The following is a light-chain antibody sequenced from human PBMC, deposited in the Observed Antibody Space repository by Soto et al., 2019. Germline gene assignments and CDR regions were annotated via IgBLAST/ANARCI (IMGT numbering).Light chain of an antibody. CDR3: QQYGTSEII. CDR2: GTS. V-gene: IGKV3-20*01. CDR1: QSLGSSY. J-gene: IGKJ5*01. Sequence: EIVLTQSPGTLSLSPGERATLSCRASQSLGSSYLAWYQQKAGQAPRLLVYGTSSRATGIPDRFSGSGSGTDFTLTISRLEPEDFAVFFCQQYGTSEIIFGQGTRLEIK.